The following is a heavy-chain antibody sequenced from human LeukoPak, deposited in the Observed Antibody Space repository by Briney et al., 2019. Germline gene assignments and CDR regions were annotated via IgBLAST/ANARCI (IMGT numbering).Heavy chain of an antibody. CDR2: MNPNSGNT. Sequence: ASVKVSCKASGYTFTSYDINWVRQATGQGLEWMGWMNPNSGNTGYAQKFQGRVTMTRNTSISTAYMELSSLRSEDTAVYYCARGNKQGPTYIWGSYRYLFDYWGREPWSPSPQ. CDR1: GYTFTSYD. J-gene: IGHJ4*02. V-gene: IGHV1-8*01. D-gene: IGHD3-16*02. CDR3: ARGNKQGPTYIWGSYRYLFDY.